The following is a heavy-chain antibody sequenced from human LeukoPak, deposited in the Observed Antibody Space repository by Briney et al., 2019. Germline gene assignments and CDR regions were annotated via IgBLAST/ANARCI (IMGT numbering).Heavy chain of an antibody. CDR2: IYYSGST. CDR3: ARDGYSYGYWYPQDTRLNWFDP. J-gene: IGHJ5*02. D-gene: IGHD5-18*01. V-gene: IGHV4-31*03. CDR1: GGSISSGGYY. Sequence: SETLSLTCTVSGGSISSGGYYWSWIRQHPGKGLEWIGYIYYSGSTYYNPSLKSRVTISVDTSKNQFSLKLSSVTAADTAVYYCARDGYSYGYWYPQDTRLNWFDPWGQGTLVTVSS.